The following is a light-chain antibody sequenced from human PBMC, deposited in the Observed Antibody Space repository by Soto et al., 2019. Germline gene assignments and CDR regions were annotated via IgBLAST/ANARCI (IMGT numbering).Light chain of an antibody. Sequence: QSVLTQPASVSGSPGQSITISCTGTSSDVGGYNYVSWYQQHPGKAPKLMIYEVSNRPSGVSNRFSGSKSGNTASLTISGLQAEDEAGYYCQSYDSSLSGSEVFGTGTKVTVL. J-gene: IGLJ1*01. V-gene: IGLV2-14*01. CDR1: SSDVGGYNY. CDR3: QSYDSSLSGSEV. CDR2: EVS.